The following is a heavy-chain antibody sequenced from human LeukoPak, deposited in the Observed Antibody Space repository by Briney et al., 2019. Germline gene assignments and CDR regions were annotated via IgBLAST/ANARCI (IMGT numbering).Heavy chain of an antibody. D-gene: IGHD2-8*02. V-gene: IGHV3-15*01. CDR3: TTVTVCTGSSCPGAFDH. CDR2: IKDKFYSETT. Sequence: PGGSLRLSCAASEITFSDTWMNWVRQAPGKGLEWVGRIKDKFYSETTDYAAPVKGRFIISRDDSKKTAYLQMNSLKADDTAVYFCTTVTVCTGSSCPGAFDHWGQGPVVTVSS. CDR1: EITFSDTW. J-gene: IGHJ4*02.